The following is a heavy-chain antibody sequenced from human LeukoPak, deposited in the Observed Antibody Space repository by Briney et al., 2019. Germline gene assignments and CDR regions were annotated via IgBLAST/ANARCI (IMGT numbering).Heavy chain of an antibody. Sequence: ASVKVSCKASGGTFSSYAISWVRQAPGQGLEWMGGIIPIFGTANYAQKFQGRVTITADESTSTAYMELSSLRSEDTAVYYYARDLSPDYDFWSGSLSYWGQGTLVAVSS. CDR3: ARDLSPDYDFWSGSLSY. V-gene: IGHV1-69*13. CDR1: GGTFSSYA. D-gene: IGHD3-3*01. J-gene: IGHJ4*02. CDR2: IIPIFGTA.